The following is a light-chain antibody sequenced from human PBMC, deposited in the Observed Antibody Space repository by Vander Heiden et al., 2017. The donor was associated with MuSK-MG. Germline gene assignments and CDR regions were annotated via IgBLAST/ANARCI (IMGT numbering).Light chain of an antibody. J-gene: IGKJ3*01. CDR3: QQEDSTPFT. V-gene: IGKV4-1*01. CDR2: WAS. CDR1: QSVLYSSNNKNY. Sequence: IVMTQSPDSLAVSLGERATINCKSSQSVLYSSNNKNYLAWYQQKPGQPPKLLIYWASTRESGVPDRFSGSGSGTDFTLTISSLQAEDVAVYYCQQEDSTPFTFGHRTKVDIK.